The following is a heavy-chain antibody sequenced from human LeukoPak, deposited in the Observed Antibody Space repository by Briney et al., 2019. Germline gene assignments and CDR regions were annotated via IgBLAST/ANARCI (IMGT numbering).Heavy chain of an antibody. V-gene: IGHV3-48*03. J-gene: IGHJ6*02. CDR1: GFTFSSYE. CDR3: ARAPRTLTGNYGMDV. D-gene: IGHD3-9*01. Sequence: GGSLRLSCAASGFTFSSYEMNWVRQAPGKGLEWVSYISSSGSTIYYADSVKSRFTISRDNAKSSLYLQMNSLRAEDTAVYYCARAPRTLTGNYGMDVWGQGTTVTVSS. CDR2: ISSSGSTI.